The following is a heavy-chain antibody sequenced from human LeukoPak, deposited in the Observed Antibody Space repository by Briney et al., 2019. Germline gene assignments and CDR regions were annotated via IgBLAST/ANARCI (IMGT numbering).Heavy chain of an antibody. D-gene: IGHD3-3*01. CDR3: ARGHLGGVVISYNYYYGMDV. Sequence: ASVKVSCKASGYTFTGYYMHWVRQAPGQGLEWMGIINPSGGSTSYAQKFQGRVTMTRDTSTSTVYMELSSLRSEDTAVYYCARGHLGGVVISYNYYYGMDVWGQGTTVTVSS. J-gene: IGHJ6*02. CDR2: INPSGGST. CDR1: GYTFTGYY. V-gene: IGHV1-46*01.